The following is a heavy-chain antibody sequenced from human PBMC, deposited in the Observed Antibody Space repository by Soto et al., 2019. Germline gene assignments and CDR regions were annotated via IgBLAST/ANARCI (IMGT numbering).Heavy chain of an antibody. V-gene: IGHV4-30-4*01. CDR3: ASFPSTGDILTGQLSSNNNWFDP. Sequence: SETLSLTCTVSGGSISSGDYYWSWIRQPPGKGLEWIGYIYYSGSTYYNPSLKSRVTISVDTSKNQFSLKLSSVTAADTAVYYCASFPSTGDILTGQLSSNNNWFDPWGQGTLVTVSS. CDR2: IYYSGST. J-gene: IGHJ5*02. D-gene: IGHD3-9*01. CDR1: GGSISSGDYY.